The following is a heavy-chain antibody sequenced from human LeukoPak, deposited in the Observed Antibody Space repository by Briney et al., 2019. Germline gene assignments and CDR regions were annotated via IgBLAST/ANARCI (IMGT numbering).Heavy chain of an antibody. CDR3: ARDAPRWRNAFDF. J-gene: IGHJ3*01. V-gene: IGHV1-18*01. CDR2: VSAYNGNT. CDR1: GYTFTSTG. D-gene: IGHD4-23*01. Sequence: ASVKVCCKASGYTFTSTGICWVRQAPGQGLEWMGWVSAYNGNTNYAQKFRGRVTMTIDTSTNTAYMELRSLRSDDTAVYFCARDAPRWRNAFDFWGQGTMVTVSS.